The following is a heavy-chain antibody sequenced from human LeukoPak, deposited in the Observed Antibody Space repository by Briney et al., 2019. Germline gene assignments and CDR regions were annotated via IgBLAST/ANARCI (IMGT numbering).Heavy chain of an antibody. CDR2: INPNSGGT. CDR1: GYTFTDYY. J-gene: IGHJ4*02. V-gene: IGHV1-2*04. CDR3: ARGPVWFGETQTLLFDY. D-gene: IGHD3-10*01. Sequence: ASVKVSCKASGYTFTDYYMHWVRQAPGQGLEWMGWINPNSGGTNYAQKFQGWVTMTRDTSISTAYMELSRLRSDDTAVYYCARGPVWFGETQTLLFDYWGQGTLVTVSS.